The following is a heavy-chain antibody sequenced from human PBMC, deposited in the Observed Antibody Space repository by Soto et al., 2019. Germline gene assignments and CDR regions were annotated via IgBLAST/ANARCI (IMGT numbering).Heavy chain of an antibody. D-gene: IGHD2-2*01. J-gene: IGHJ6*02. CDR3: AGRLGSNYYYGMDV. Sequence: ASVKVSCKASGYTFISYTISWVRQAPGQGLEWMGWISAYSGNTNYAQNLQGRVTMTTDTSTSTAYMELRSLRSDDTAVYYCAGRLGSNYYYGMDVWGQGTTVTVSS. CDR2: ISAYSGNT. V-gene: IGHV1-18*01. CDR1: GYTFISYT.